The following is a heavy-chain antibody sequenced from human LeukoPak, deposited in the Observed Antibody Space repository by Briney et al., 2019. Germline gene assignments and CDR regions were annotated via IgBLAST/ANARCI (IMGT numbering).Heavy chain of an antibody. J-gene: IGHJ4*02. CDR2: INTNTGNP. D-gene: IGHD4-17*01. V-gene: IGHV7-4-1*02. CDR1: GGTFSSYA. CDR3: ARSNNDGDYLGVGFDY. Sequence: ASVKVFCKASGGTFSSYAISWVRQAPGQGLEWMGWINTNTGNPTYAQGFTGRFVFSLDTSVSTAYLQISSLKAEDTAVYYCARSNNDGDYLGVGFDYWGQGTLVTVSS.